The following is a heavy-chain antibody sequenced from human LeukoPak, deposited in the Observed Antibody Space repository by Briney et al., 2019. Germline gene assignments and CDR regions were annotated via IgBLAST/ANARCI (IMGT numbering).Heavy chain of an antibody. CDR2: ISAYNGNT. D-gene: IGHD4-17*01. J-gene: IGHJ6*03. CDR3: ARAMTTVTTGPYYYYYYYMDV. Sequence: ASVKVSCKASGYTFTSYGISWVRQAPGQGLEWMGWISAYNGNTNYAQKLQGRVTMTTDTSTSTAYMELRSLRSDDTAVYYCARAMTTVTTGPYYYYYYYMDVWGEGTTVTVSS. V-gene: IGHV1-18*01. CDR1: GYTFTSYG.